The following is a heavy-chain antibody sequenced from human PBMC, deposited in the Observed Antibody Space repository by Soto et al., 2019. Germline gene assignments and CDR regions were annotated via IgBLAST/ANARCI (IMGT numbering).Heavy chain of an antibody. D-gene: IGHD2-21*02. CDR2: IKSKTDGGTT. Sequence: GGSLRLSCAASGFTFSNAWMSWVRQAPGKGLEWVGRIKSKTDGGTTDYAAPVKGRFTISRDDSKNTLYLQMNSLKTEDTAVYYCTTDSVPGSYCGGDCYDAFDIWGQGTMVTVSS. J-gene: IGHJ3*02. CDR3: TTDSVPGSYCGGDCYDAFDI. V-gene: IGHV3-15*01. CDR1: GFTFSNAW.